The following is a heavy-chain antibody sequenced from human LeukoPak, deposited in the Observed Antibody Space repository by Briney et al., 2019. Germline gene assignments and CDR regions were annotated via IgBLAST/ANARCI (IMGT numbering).Heavy chain of an antibody. J-gene: IGHJ4*02. CDR1: GFTFSSYA. CDR2: ISGSGGST. V-gene: IGHV3-23*01. D-gene: IGHD3-3*01. CDR3: AKAGLNYDFWSGLGGPPY. Sequence: PGGSLRLSCAASGFTFSSYAMSWVRQAPGKGLEWVSAISGSGGSTYYADSVKGRFTISRDNSKNTLYLQMNSLRAEDTAVYYCAKAGLNYDFWSGLGGPPYWGQGTLVTVSS.